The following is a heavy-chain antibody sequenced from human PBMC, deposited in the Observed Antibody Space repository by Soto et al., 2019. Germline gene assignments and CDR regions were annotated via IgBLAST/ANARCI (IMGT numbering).Heavy chain of an antibody. V-gene: IGHV1-3*01. Sequence: GASVKVSCKASGYTFTSYAMHWVRQAPGQRLEWMGWINAGNGNTKYSQKFQGRVTITRDTSASTAYMELSSLRSEDTAVYYCARGENYYDSSGYMDVWGQGTTVTVSS. CDR1: GYTFTSYA. CDR3: ARGENYYDSSGYMDV. J-gene: IGHJ6*03. CDR2: INAGNGNT. D-gene: IGHD3-22*01.